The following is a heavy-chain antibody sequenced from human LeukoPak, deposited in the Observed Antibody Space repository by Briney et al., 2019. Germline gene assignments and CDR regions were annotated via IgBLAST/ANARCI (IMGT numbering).Heavy chain of an antibody. J-gene: IGHJ4*02. CDR3: ARGLSGSYWDDY. V-gene: IGHV1-3*01. D-gene: IGHD1-26*01. Sequence: ASVKVSCKASGYTFTSYAMHWVRQAPGQRLEWMGWINAANGNTKYSQKFQGRVTITRDTSASTAYMELSSLRSEDTAVYYCARGLSGSYWDDYWGQGTLVTVSS. CDR1: GYTFTSYA. CDR2: INAANGNT.